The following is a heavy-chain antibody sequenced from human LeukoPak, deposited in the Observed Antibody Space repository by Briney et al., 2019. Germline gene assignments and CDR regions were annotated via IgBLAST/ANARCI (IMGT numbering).Heavy chain of an antibody. CDR1: GGSISSYY. CDR3: ARGIRAGYYYYYYMDV. CDR2: IYTSGST. V-gene: IGHV4-4*07. J-gene: IGHJ6*03. Sequence: SETLSLTCTVSGGSISSYYWSWIRHRAGRGLEWIGRIYTSGSTNYNPSPKSRVTMSVDMSKNQFSLKLSSVTAADTAVYYCARGIRAGYYYYYYMDVWGKGTTVTVSS. D-gene: IGHD5-18*01.